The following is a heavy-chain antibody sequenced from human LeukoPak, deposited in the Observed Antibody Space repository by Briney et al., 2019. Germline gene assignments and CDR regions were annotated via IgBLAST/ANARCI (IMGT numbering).Heavy chain of an antibody. J-gene: IGHJ6*02. CDR1: GGSFSGYY. Sequence: SETLSLTCAVYGGSFSGYYWSWIRQPPGKGLEWIGEINHSGSTNYNPSLKSRVTISVDTSKNQFSLKLSSVTAADTAVYYCARGVIAAPHYYYGMDVRGQGTTVTVSS. CDR2: INHSGST. CDR3: ARGVIAAPHYYYGMDV. V-gene: IGHV4-34*01. D-gene: IGHD6-6*01.